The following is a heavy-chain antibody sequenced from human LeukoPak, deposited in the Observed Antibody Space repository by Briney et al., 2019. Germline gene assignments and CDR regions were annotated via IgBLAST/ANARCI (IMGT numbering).Heavy chain of an antibody. D-gene: IGHD2-8*01. CDR3: ARGHSRYST. J-gene: IGHJ4*02. CDR2: INHSGST. V-gene: IGHV4-34*01. Sequence: SETLSLTCAVYGGSFSGYYWSWIRQPPGKGLEWIGEINHSGSTNYNPSLKSRVTISVDTSKNQFSLKLSSVTAADTAVSYCARGHSRYSTWGQGTLVTVSS. CDR1: GGSFSGYY.